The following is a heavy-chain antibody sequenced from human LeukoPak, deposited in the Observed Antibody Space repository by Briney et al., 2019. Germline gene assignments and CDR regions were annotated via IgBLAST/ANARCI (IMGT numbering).Heavy chain of an antibody. V-gene: IGHV3-23*01. D-gene: IGHD3-9*01. CDR2: ISAGGDIT. Sequence: PGGSPRLSCAASGFTFNTYAMSWVRQAPGKGLEWVSGISAGGDITYYSDSVKGRFAISRDISKSTLYLQLSSLRAEDTAIYYCAKGNILTGYNDPYYFDYWGQGTLVTVSS. CDR1: GFTFNTYA. J-gene: IGHJ4*02. CDR3: AKGNILTGYNDPYYFDY.